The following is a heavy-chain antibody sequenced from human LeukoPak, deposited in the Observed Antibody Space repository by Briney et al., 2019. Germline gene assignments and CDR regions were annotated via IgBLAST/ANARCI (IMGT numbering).Heavy chain of an antibody. Sequence: PGGSLRLSCVASGFTFSSYAMSWVRQAPGKGLEWVSAISGSGGSTYYADSVKGRFTISRDNSKNTLYLQMNSLRAEDTAVYYCAKVASSSWYRNSYYYYYMDVWGKGTTVTVSS. V-gene: IGHV3-23*01. CDR1: GFTFSSYA. CDR3: AKVASSSWYRNSYYYYYMDV. CDR2: ISGSGGST. D-gene: IGHD6-13*01. J-gene: IGHJ6*03.